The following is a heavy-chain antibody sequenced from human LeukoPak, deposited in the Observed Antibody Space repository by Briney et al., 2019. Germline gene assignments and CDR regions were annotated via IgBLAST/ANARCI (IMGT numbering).Heavy chain of an antibody. Sequence: GGSLRLSCAASGFTFSTYSMNWVRQAPGKGLEWVSSISSSGDFIYYADSVKGRFTISRDNAENSLYLQMNSLRAEDTAVYYCARVRGAISYSDYWGQGTLGTVSP. CDR1: GFTFSTYS. V-gene: IGHV3-21*01. CDR3: ARVRGAISYSDY. D-gene: IGHD3-3*01. CDR2: ISSSGDFI. J-gene: IGHJ4*02.